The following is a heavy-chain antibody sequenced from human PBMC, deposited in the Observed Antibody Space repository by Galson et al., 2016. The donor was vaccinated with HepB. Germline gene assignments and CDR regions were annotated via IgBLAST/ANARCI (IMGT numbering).Heavy chain of an antibody. CDR1: GYIFTNYA. J-gene: IGHJ6*02. CDR3: ARDAANSYEITTNGALDYGTDI. V-gene: IGHV1-18*01. Sequence: SVKVSCKASGYIFTNYAISWVRQAPGQGLEWMGWISADNVNTKYAQEIQGRVTMTTDTSTTTAYMALRSLTDDDTAVYYCARDAANSYEITTNGALDYGTDIGGQGTAVSVSS. D-gene: IGHD2-8*01. CDR2: ISADNVNT.